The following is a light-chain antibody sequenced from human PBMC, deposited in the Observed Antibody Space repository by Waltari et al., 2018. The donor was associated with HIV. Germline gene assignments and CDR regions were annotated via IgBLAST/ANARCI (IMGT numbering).Light chain of an antibody. CDR1: QSLLKSNGYMY. V-gene: IGKV2-28*01. J-gene: IGKJ4*01. CDR2: LGS. CDR3: MQALETPLT. Sequence: DIVMTQSPVALFVTPGEPASISCRSSQSLLKSNGYMYLDWYLEKPGQSPQLLIYLGSNRASGGPDRFSASGSATDVTLKLSRVEAEDVGVYYCMQALETPLTFGGGTKVEI.